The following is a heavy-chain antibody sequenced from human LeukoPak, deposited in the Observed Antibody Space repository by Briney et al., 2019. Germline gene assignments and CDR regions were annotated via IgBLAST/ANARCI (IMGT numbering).Heavy chain of an antibody. CDR3: ARDHSSSWNYFDY. Sequence: GGSLRLSCAASGFTFSDYYMNWIRQAPGKGLEWVSYISSSATTIYYADSVKGRFTISRDNAKKSLYLQMNSLRAEDTAVYYCARDHSSSWNYFDYWGQGTLVTVSS. D-gene: IGHD6-13*01. V-gene: IGHV3-11*04. CDR2: ISSSATTI. CDR1: GFTFSDYY. J-gene: IGHJ4*02.